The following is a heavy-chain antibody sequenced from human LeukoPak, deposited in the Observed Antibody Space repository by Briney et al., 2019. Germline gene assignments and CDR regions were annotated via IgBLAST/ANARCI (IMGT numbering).Heavy chain of an antibody. CDR3: ARGGQGYDLNWFDP. J-gene: IGHJ5*02. CDR1: GFTFSSYT. CDR2: ISYDGSNK. Sequence: LPGRSLRLSCAASGFTFSSYTIHWVRQAPGKGLEWVTIISYDGSNKYYADSVKGRFTISRDNSKNTLYLQMNSLRAEDTAVYYCARGGQGYDLNWFDPWGQGTLVTVSS. D-gene: IGHD3-3*01. V-gene: IGHV3-30-3*01.